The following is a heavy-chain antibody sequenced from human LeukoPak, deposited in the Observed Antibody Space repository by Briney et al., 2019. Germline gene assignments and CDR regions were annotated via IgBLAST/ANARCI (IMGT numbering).Heavy chain of an antibody. CDR3: YTDIVTVPAPDY. CDR2: ITHDRGDT. CDR1: GFTFNTYG. Sequence: GGSLRLSFTASGFTFNTYGMHWLRQPPGKGLEWVAFITHDRGDTYYADSVKGRFTISRDSSKTTLFLQMSSLRAEDTAVYYCYTDIVTVPAPDYWGQGALVTVSS. J-gene: IGHJ4*02. V-gene: IGHV3-30*02. D-gene: IGHD2-2*01.